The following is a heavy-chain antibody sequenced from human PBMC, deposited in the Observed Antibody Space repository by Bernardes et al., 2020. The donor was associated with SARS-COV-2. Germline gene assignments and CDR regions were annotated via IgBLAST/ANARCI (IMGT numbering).Heavy chain of an antibody. J-gene: IGHJ4*02. Sequence: GGSLRLSCAASGVTVTSNHMNWVRQAPGKGLEWISVIYRGGSAYYADSVRGRFTISRDNSANTVFLQMSSLRAKDTAVYYCARDRGGDGYSHFDLWGQGTLVTVSS. D-gene: IGHD5-18*01. CDR2: IYRGGSA. CDR1: GVTVTSNH. CDR3: ARDRGGDGYSHFDL. V-gene: IGHV3-53*01.